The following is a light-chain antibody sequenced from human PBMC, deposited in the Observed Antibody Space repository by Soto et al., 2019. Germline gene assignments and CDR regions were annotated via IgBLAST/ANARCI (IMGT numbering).Light chain of an antibody. CDR3: CSHVCKYTFWV. CDR2: DVS. J-gene: IGLJ3*02. V-gene: IGLV2-11*01. Sequence: QSALTQPRSVSGSPGQSVTISCTGTNSDIGNYNYVSWYQQHPGKAPKVMIYDVSRRPSGVPDLLSGSKSGNTASLSIYGLQAEVEADCYCCSHVCKYTFWVFGGGTKLTVL. CDR1: NSDIGNYNY.